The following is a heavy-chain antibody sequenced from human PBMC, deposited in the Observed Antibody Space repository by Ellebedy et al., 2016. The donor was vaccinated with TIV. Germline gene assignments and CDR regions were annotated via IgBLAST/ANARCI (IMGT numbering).Heavy chain of an antibody. D-gene: IGHD3-10*01. CDR3: ARWFGELLYVRWFDP. CDR1: GGSISSSSNY. V-gene: IGHV4-39*01. CDR2: SYYSGST. Sequence: SETLSLTCTVSGGSISSSSNYWGWIRQPPGKGLEWIGSSYYSGSTYYNPSLKSRVTISVDTSKSQFSLKLTSVTAADTAVYYCARWFGELLYVRWFDPWGQGTLVTVSS. J-gene: IGHJ5*02.